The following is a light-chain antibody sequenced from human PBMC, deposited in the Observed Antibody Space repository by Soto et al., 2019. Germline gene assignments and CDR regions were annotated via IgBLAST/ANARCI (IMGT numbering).Light chain of an antibody. CDR3: QQTHSAPWK. CDR2: AAS. V-gene: IGKV1D-12*01. J-gene: IGKJ1*01. CDR1: QAVSNF. Sequence: DIQMTQSPSSLSASVGDRVTITCRASQAVSNFVAWYQHRPGMAPKVLMYAASTLQTGVSSRFIGSGTGTDITLTIQRLLPEDLATYYCQQTHSAPWKFGQGNRVDVK.